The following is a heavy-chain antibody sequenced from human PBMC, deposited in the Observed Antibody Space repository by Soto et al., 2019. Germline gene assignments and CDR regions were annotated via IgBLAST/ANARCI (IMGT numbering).Heavy chain of an antibody. CDR3: APSYGLGSRPFDN. J-gene: IGHJ5*02. D-gene: IGHD3-10*01. CDR1: GDTFNFYT. V-gene: IGHV1-69*02. Sequence: QVQLVQSGAEVKKPGSSVRVSCKASGDTFNFYTIHWVRQAPGQGLEWMGRIIPMVGMSNYAQRLQGRVTMIADKSTSTVSMQLSSLRSEDTALYCCAPSYGLGSRPFDNWGQGTLVSVSS. CDR2: IIPMVGMS.